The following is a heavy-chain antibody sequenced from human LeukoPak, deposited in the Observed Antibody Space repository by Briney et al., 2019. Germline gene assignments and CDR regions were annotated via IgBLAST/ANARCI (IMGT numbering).Heavy chain of an antibody. CDR1: GFTFSNYY. V-gene: IGHV3-7*01. CDR2: IKEDGDEK. D-gene: IGHD5-24*01. Sequence: GGSLRVSCAVSGFTFSNYYMSWVRQAPGKGLEWVANIKEDGDEKYYADSVKGRFTISRDNANNSLYLQMDGLRAEDTAVYYCARDKDRGWLQMTDAGFDSWGQGTLVTVSS. CDR3: ARDKDRGWLQMTDAGFDS. J-gene: IGHJ5*01.